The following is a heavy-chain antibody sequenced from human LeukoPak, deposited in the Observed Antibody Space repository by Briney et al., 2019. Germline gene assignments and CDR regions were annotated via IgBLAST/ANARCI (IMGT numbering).Heavy chain of an antibody. D-gene: IGHD5/OR15-5a*01. CDR3: AKDSRGSSVRVFDY. J-gene: IGHJ4*02. CDR1: GFTFSSYA. Sequence: GGSLRLSCAASGFTFSSYAMSWVRQAPGKGLEWVSVISGSGGSTYYADSVKGRFTISRDNSKNTLYLQMNNLRAEDTAIYYWAKDSRGSSVRVFDYWGQGILVTVSS. CDR2: ISGSGGST. V-gene: IGHV3-23*01.